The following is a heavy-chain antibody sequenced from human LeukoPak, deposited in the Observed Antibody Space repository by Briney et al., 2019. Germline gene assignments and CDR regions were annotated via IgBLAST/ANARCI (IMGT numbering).Heavy chain of an antibody. CDR3: AKSSRTYYYDSSGYGIDY. D-gene: IGHD3-22*01. V-gene: IGHV3-30*18. Sequence: GGSLRLSCAASGFTFSSYGMHWVRQAPGKGLEWVAVISYDGSNKYYADSVKGRFTISRDNSKNTLYLQMNSLRAEDTAVYYCAKSSRTYYYDSSGYGIDYWGQGTLVTVSS. J-gene: IGHJ4*02. CDR1: GFTFSSYG. CDR2: ISYDGSNK.